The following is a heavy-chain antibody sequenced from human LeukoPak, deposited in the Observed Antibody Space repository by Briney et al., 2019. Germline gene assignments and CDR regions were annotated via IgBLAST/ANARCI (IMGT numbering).Heavy chain of an antibody. CDR2: INHSGST. Sequence: SETLSLTCAVYGGSFSGYYWSWIRQPPGKGLERIGEINHSGSTNYNPSLKSRVTISVDTSKNQFSLKLSSVTAADTAVYYCARGHPRTGSAINPEDCSSTSCYTGFLGWFDPWGQGTLVTVSS. D-gene: IGHD2-2*02. J-gene: IGHJ5*02. CDR3: ARGHPRTGSAINPEDCSSTSCYTGFLGWFDP. CDR1: GGSFSGYY. V-gene: IGHV4-34*01.